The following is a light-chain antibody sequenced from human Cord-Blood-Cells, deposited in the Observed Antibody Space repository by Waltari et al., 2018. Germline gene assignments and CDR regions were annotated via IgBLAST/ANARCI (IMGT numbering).Light chain of an antibody. CDR1: SSDVGGCDF. Sequence: QSALTQPASVSGSAGQSITISCTVTSSDVGGCDFVSWYQQHPGKAPKIMIYDVSNRPSGVSNRFSGSKSGNTASLTISGLQAEDEADYYCSSYTSSSTVVFGGGTKLTVL. V-gene: IGLV2-14*01. J-gene: IGLJ2*01. CDR2: DVS. CDR3: SSYTSSSTVV.